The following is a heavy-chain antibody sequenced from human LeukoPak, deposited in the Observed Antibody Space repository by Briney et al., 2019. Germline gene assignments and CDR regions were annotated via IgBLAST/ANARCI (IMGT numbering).Heavy chain of an antibody. J-gene: IGHJ6*02. CDR2: ISSSSSYK. CDR1: GFTFSSYS. V-gene: IGHV3-21*01. D-gene: IGHD5-12*01. Sequence: PGGSLRLSCAASGFTFSSYSMNWVRQAPGKGLEWVSSISSSSSYKYYADSVKGRFTISRDNAKNSLYLQMNSLRAEDTAVYYCARDRGYGRRYYYYGMDVWGQGTTVTVSS. CDR3: ARDRGYGRRYYYYGMDV.